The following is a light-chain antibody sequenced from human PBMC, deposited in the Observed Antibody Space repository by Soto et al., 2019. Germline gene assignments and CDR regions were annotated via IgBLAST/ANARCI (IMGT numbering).Light chain of an antibody. Sequence: EIVLAQSPVTLSFSPRERATLSCLASQSVTDFLAWYQQRPGQAPRLLIYDASNRATGIPARFSGSGSGTDFTLTISSLEPEDFAVYYCQQRGKWPLTFGGGTKVDI. V-gene: IGKV3-11*01. CDR2: DAS. J-gene: IGKJ4*01. CDR1: QSVTDF. CDR3: QQRGKWPLT.